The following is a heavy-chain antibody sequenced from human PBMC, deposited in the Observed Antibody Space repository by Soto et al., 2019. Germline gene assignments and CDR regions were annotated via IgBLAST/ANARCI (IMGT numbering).Heavy chain of an antibody. CDR1: GFTFSSYA. J-gene: IGHJ4*02. CDR2: ISYDGSNK. V-gene: IGHV3-30*18. Sequence: GGSLRLSCAASGFTFSSYAMHWVRQAPGKGLEWVAVISYDGSNKYYADSVKGRFTISRDNSKNTLYLQMNSLRAEDTAGYYCAKGPRYFDWYPDYWGQGTLVTVSS. D-gene: IGHD3-9*01. CDR3: AKGPRYFDWYPDY.